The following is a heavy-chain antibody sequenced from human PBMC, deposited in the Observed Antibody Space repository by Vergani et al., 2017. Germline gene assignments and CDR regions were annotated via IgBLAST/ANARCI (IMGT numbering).Heavy chain of an antibody. Sequence: QVQLQQWGAGLLKPSETLSLTCAVYGGSFSGYYWSWIRQPPGKGLEWFGEINHSGSTNYNPSLKSRVTISVDTSKNQFSLKLSSVTAADTAVYYCARGHRGNLRPNYWYFDLWGRGTLVTVSS. CDR2: INHSGST. CDR3: ARGHRGNLRPNYWYFDL. J-gene: IGHJ2*01. V-gene: IGHV4-34*01. CDR1: GGSFSGYY. D-gene: IGHD3-10*01.